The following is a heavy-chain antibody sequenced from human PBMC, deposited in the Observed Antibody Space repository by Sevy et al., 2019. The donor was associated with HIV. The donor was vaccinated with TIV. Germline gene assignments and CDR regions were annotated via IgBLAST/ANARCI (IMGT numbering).Heavy chain of an antibody. J-gene: IGHJ4*02. CDR3: ARAPGITIFYYYFDY. D-gene: IGHD3-3*01. V-gene: IGHV3-30*04. Sequence: GGSLRLSCAASGFTFSSYAMHWVRQAPGKGLEWVAVISYDGSNKYYADSVKGRCTISRDNSKNTLYLQMNSLRAADTAVYYCARAPGITIFYYYFDYGDQGTLVTVSS. CDR2: ISYDGSNK. CDR1: GFTFSSYA.